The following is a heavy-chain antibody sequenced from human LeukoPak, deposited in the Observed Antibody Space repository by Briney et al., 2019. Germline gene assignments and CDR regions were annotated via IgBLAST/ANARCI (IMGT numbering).Heavy chain of an antibody. CDR3: AREGIAAAGTIGSSWFDP. CDR1: GGSISSYY. J-gene: IGHJ5*02. Sequence: PSETLSLTCTVSGGSISSYYWSWIRQPPGKGLEWIGYIYYSGSTNYNPSLKSRVTISVDTSKNQFSLKLISVTAADTAVYYCAREGIAAAGTIGSSWFDPWAREPWSPSPQ. V-gene: IGHV4-59*01. CDR2: IYYSGST. D-gene: IGHD6-13*01.